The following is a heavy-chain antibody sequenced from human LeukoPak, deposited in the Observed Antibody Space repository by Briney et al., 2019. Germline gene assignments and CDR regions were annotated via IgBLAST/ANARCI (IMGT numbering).Heavy chain of an antibody. V-gene: IGHV3-21*01. CDR1: GFTFSSYS. J-gene: IGHJ4*02. CDR3: AGFYCSSTSCYRPLDY. D-gene: IGHD2-2*01. CDR2: ISSSSSYI. Sequence: AGGSLRLSCAASGFTFSSYSMNWVRRAPGKGLEWVSSISSSSSYIYYADSVKGRFTISRDNAKNSLYLQMNSLRAEDTAVYYCAGFYCSSTSCYRPLDYWGQGTLVTVSS.